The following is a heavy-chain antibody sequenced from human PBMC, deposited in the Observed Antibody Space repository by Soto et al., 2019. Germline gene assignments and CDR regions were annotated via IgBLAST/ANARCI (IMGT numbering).Heavy chain of an antibody. CDR1: GGTFSSYT. Sequence: QVQLVQSGAEVKKPGSSVKVSCKASGGTFSSYTISWVRQAPGQGLEWMGRIIPILGIANYAQKFQGRVTITADKSTSTAYMELSSLRSEDTAVYYCARDGAVAGTVAYWGQGTLVTVSS. CDR2: IIPILGIA. CDR3: ARDGAVAGTVAY. V-gene: IGHV1-69*08. D-gene: IGHD6-19*01. J-gene: IGHJ4*02.